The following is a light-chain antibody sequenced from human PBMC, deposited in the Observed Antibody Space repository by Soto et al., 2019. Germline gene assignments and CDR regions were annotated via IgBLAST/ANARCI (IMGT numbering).Light chain of an antibody. J-gene: IGKJ1*01. CDR3: QKYNSAPLT. CDR2: AAS. Sequence: DIQMTQSPSSLSASVGDRVTITCRASQGISNYLAWYQQKPGKVPKLLIDAASTLQSRVQSRLSGSGSGTDFTITIRRLQPEDVATYYCQKYNSAPLTFGQGTKVEIK. V-gene: IGKV1-27*01. CDR1: QGISNY.